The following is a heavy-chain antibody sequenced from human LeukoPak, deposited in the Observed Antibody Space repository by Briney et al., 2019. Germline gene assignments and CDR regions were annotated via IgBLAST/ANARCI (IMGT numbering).Heavy chain of an antibody. Sequence: GGSLRLSCAASGFTFSSYSMNWVRQAPGKGLEWVSSISSSSSYIYYADSVKGRFTISRDNSKNTLYLQVNSLRAEDTAVYYCAKDVLLWFGEISHFDYWGQGTLVTVSS. D-gene: IGHD3-10*01. CDR3: AKDVLLWFGEISHFDY. V-gene: IGHV3-21*04. CDR2: ISSSSSYI. J-gene: IGHJ4*02. CDR1: GFTFSSYS.